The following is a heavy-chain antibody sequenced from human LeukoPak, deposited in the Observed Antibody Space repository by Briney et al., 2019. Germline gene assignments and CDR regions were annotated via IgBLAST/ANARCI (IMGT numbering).Heavy chain of an antibody. CDR1: GFTFSDYY. D-gene: IGHD2-2*01. Sequence: PGGSLRLSCAASGFTFSDYYMSWIRQAPGKGLEWVSYISSSSSTVYYADSVKGRFTISRDNSKNTLYLQMNSLRAEDTAVYYCAKDKPRYCSSTSCYGDYWGQGTLVTVSS. CDR2: ISSSSSTV. J-gene: IGHJ4*02. V-gene: IGHV3-11*01. CDR3: AKDKPRYCSSTSCYGDY.